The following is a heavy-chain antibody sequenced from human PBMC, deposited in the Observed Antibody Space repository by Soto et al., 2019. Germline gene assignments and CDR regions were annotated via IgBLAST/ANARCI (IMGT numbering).Heavy chain of an antibody. CDR2: ISGGGGGT. D-gene: IGHD1-26*01. Sequence: EVQLLESGGDLEQPGGSLRLSCAASGFTFSNYAMNWVRQAPGKGLEWVSSISGGGGGTYYADAVKGRFTISRDNSRNMLYLHMNSLRAEDTAEYYCAKGAFAVGDTNYFFDYWGQGTLVTVSS. CDR3: AKGAFAVGDTNYFFDY. J-gene: IGHJ4*02. V-gene: IGHV3-23*01. CDR1: GFTFSNYA.